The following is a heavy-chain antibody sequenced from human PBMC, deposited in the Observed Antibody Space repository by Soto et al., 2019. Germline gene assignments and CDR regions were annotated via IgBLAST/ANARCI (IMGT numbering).Heavy chain of an antibody. Sequence: QVQLVQSGTVVQRRGSSVKVSCQASGGTFSSHGMAWVRQAPGQGLEWMGGIIPTFGTPTYAPKFQGRVTITADKDTNTAYMELSSLRSEDTGVDYCASERSAQYFDFWGQGTLITVSS. V-gene: IGHV1-69*06. CDR3: ASERSAQYFDF. CDR2: IIPTFGTP. D-gene: IGHD1-26*01. J-gene: IGHJ4*02. CDR1: GGTFSSHG.